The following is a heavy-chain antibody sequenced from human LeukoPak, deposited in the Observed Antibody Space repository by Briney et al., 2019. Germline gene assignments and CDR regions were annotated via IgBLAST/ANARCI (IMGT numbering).Heavy chain of an antibody. CDR3: ANLAEAGPRDMISDY. J-gene: IGHJ4*02. V-gene: IGHV3-33*06. CDR2: IWYDGSNK. Sequence: PGRSLRLSCAASGFTFSSYGMHWVRQAPGKGLEWVAVIWYDGSNKYYADSVKGRFTISRDNSKNTLYLQMNSLRAEDTAVYYCANLAEAGPRDMISDYWGQGTLVTVSS. D-gene: IGHD6-19*01. CDR1: GFTFSSYG.